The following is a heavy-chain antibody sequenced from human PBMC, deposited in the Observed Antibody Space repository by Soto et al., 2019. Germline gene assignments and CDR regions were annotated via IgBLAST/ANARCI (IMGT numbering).Heavy chain of an antibody. CDR2: INDSGST. V-gene: IGHV4-34*01. J-gene: IGHJ6*02. CDR3: ARGGNCRTTSRPLGYFSAMDV. Sequence: WETLSLTFAVYGGSFNTYYWSWSRQPPGKGLEWIGEINDSGSTNYNPSLKSRDTISLDTSMNQFSLSLSAVTAADTGVYFCARGGNCRTTSRPLGYFSAMDVWGQGTTVTVSS. D-gene: IGHD2-2*01. CDR1: GGSFNTYY.